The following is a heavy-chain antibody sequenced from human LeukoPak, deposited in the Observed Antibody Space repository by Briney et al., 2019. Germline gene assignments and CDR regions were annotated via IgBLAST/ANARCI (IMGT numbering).Heavy chain of an antibody. CDR3: TRPRYRGFDY. CDR1: GL. Sequence: GGSLRLSCAASGLMSWVRQAPGKGREWVASIKEDGGRKYYVDSVRGRFTVSRDSTKNSLYLQMNPPLAQYTAVYHCTRPRYRGFDYWGQGILVTVSS. J-gene: IGHJ4*02. D-gene: IGHD3-16*02. V-gene: IGHV3-7*01. CDR2: IKEDGGRK.